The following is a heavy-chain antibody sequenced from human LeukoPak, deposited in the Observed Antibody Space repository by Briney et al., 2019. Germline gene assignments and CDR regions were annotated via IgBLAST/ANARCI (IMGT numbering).Heavy chain of an antibody. J-gene: IGHJ6*02. Sequence: SVKVSCKASGGTFSSYAISWVRQAPGQGLEWMGGIIPIFGTANYAQKFQGRVTITADESTSTAYMELSSLRSEDTAVYYCARVVVRGVPTPTRDYYYGMDVWGQGTTVTVSS. V-gene: IGHV1-69*13. CDR1: GGTFSSYA. D-gene: IGHD3-10*01. CDR2: IIPIFGTA. CDR3: ARVVVRGVPTPTRDYYYGMDV.